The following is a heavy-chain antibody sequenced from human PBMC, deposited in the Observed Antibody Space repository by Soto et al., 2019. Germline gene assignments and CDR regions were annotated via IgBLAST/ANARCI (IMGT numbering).Heavy chain of an antibody. Sequence: PGGSLRLSCAASGFTFDDYAMHWVRQAPGKGLEWVSGISWNSGSIGYADSVKGRFTISRDNAKNSLYLQMNSLRAEDTALYYCAKDMGMDGSGNFDYWGQGTLVTVSS. D-gene: IGHD3-10*01. CDR3: AKDMGMDGSGNFDY. V-gene: IGHV3-9*01. CDR1: GFTFDDYA. J-gene: IGHJ4*02. CDR2: ISWNSGSI.